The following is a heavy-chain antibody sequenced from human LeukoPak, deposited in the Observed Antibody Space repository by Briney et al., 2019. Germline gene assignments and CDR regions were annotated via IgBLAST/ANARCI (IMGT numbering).Heavy chain of an antibody. CDR2: ISYDGSNK. V-gene: IGHV3-30*04. CDR3: ARDGGSSTSWYSY. D-gene: IGHD2-2*01. CDR1: GFTFSGYA. J-gene: IGHJ4*02. Sequence: GGSLRLSCAASGFTFSGYAMHWVRQAPGKGLEWVAVISYDGSNKYYADSVKGRFTISRDNSRNTLYLQMNSLRAEDTAAYYCARDGGSSTSWYSYWGQGTLVTVSS.